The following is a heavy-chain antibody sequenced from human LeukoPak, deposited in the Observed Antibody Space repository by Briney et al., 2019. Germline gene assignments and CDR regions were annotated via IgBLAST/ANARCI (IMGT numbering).Heavy chain of an antibody. J-gene: IGHJ4*02. D-gene: IGHD4-23*01. CDR1: GFSFSSYW. V-gene: IGHV3-74*01. CDR3: ARRAGGYSHPYDY. CDR2: IKSDGSNT. Sequence: GGSLRLSCAASGFSFSSYWMHWVRQVPGKGLVWVSRIKSDGSNTNYADSVKGRFTISRDISKNTVYLQMNSLRAEDTAVYYCARRAGGYSHPYDYWGQGILVTVSS.